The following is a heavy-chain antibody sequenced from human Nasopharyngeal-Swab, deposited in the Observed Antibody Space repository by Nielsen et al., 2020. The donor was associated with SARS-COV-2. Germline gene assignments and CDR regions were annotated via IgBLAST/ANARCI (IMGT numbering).Heavy chain of an antibody. CDR1: DWSFSGYY. CDR3: SGGPVRYDFWSGYYCGFDY. D-gene: IGHD3-3*01. J-gene: IGHJ4*02. CDR2: IHHSGST. Sequence: AATLSLTCAVYDWSFSGYYWSWIRQPPGKGLEWIGEIHHSGSTDYNPSLKSRVTISVDTSKNQFSLKLSPVTAADTAVFHVSGGPVRYDFWSGYYCGFDYWGQGTLVTVSS. V-gene: IGHV4-34*01.